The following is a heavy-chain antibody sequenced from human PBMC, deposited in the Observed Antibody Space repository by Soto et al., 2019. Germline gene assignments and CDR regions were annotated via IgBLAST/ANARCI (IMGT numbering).Heavy chain of an antibody. Sequence: QVQLLQSGAEVKRPGASVKVSCRVSGYTFTNYDVSWVRQAAGQGLEWMGWLSPATGKTKTTYLPQFRDRASMTWETSGATAYLEVLDLTSDDTAVYYCARGGTAHYDFSSDPRGDRLAAWGQGTLVTVSS. CDR3: ARGGTAHYDFSSDPRGDRLAA. D-gene: IGHD3-3*01. V-gene: IGHV1-8*01. J-gene: IGHJ5*02. CDR2: LSPATGKTKT. CDR1: GYTFTNYD.